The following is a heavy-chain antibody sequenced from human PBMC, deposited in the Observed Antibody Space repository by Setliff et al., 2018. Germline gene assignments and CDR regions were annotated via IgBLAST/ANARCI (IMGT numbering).Heavy chain of an antibody. CDR2: IRAYNGYI. J-gene: IGHJ4*02. V-gene: IGHV1-18*01. CDR1: GYPFTTYA. CDR3: AKGRGSAWFRILDY. Sequence: ASVQVSCKASGYPFTTYAMTWMRQAPGQGLEYMGWIRAYNGYIVYEQKFQGRVTMTTDTSTSPAYMELRSLRAEDTAVYYCAKGRGSAWFRILDYWGQGTLVTVSS. D-gene: IGHD6-13*01.